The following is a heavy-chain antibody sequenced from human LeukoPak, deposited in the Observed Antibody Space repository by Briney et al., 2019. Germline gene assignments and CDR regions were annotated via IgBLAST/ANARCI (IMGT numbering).Heavy chain of an antibody. CDR1: GGSISSGGYS. CDR3: ARESITSGGFDY. Sequence: SQTLSPTCAVSGGSISSGGYSWSWIRQPPGKGLEWIGYIYYSGSTYYNPSLKSRVTISVDTSKNQFSLKLSSVTAADTAVYYCARESITSGGFDYWGQGTLVTVSS. D-gene: IGHD3-10*01. V-gene: IGHV4-30-2*05. J-gene: IGHJ4*02. CDR2: IYYSGST.